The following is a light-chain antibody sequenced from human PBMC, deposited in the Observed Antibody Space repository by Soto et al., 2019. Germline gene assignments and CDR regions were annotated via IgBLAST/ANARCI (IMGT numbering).Light chain of an antibody. CDR1: QDIGKF. CDR3: QQADNLPVT. Sequence: DIQLTQSPSSLSASVGDRITINCQASQDIGKFLNWYQHKTGEAPKLLIYDSSTLQAGVPSRFSGSASGTEYTLAISSRPPEDVAVYYCQQADNLPVTFGGGTRVEL. V-gene: IGKV1-33*01. J-gene: IGKJ4*01. CDR2: DSS.